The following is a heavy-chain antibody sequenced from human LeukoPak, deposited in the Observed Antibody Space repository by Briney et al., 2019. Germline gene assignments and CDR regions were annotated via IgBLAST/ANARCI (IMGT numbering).Heavy chain of an antibody. CDR2: INPSGGST. J-gene: IGHJ4*02. Sequence: AASVKVSCKASGYTFTCYYMHWVRQAPGQGLEWMGIINPSGGSTSYAQKFQGRVTMVRDMSTSTVYMELSSLRSEDTAVYYYARVGTVGAVDYWGQGTLVTVSS. CDR1: GYTFTCYY. V-gene: IGHV1-46*01. D-gene: IGHD1-26*01. CDR3: ARVGTVGAVDY.